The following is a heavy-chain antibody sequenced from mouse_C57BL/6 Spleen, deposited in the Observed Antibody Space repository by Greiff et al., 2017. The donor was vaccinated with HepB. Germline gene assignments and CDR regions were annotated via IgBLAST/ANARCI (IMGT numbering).Heavy chain of an antibody. CDR3: ARGYAWFAY. D-gene: IGHD1-1*02. CDR2: INPNNGGT. CDR1: GYTFTDYN. J-gene: IGHJ3*01. Sequence: EVQLQQSGPELVKPGASVKIPCKASGYTFTDYNMDWVKQSHGKSLEWIGDINPNNGGTIHNQKFKGKAKLTVDKSSSTAYMELRSLTSEDTAVYYCARGYAWFAYWGQGTLVTVSA. V-gene: IGHV1-18*01.